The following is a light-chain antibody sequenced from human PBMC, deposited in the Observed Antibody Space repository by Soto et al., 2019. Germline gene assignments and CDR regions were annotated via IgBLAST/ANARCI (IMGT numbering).Light chain of an antibody. V-gene: IGKV1-5*01. J-gene: IGKJ1*01. CDR3: QQHNSYPLT. Sequence: DLQMTQSPSTLSASVGDRVTITCRASQSINNWLAWYQEKPGRAPKLLIYDVSNLESGVPSRFSGGGSGTEFTRTISSLQPGDFATYYCQQHNSYPLTLGQGTKVEIK. CDR2: DVS. CDR1: QSINNW.